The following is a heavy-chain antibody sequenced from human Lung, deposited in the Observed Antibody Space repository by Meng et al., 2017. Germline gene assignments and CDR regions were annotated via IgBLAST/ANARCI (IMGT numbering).Heavy chain of an antibody. CDR3: SGHVDY. J-gene: IGHJ4*01. V-gene: IGHV3-15*01. Sequence: VRLVAAGEGFVNPGRSLRLSCAASGFTFSNAWMTWVRPAPGKGLEKIGSMKSNVDAGTVDYAAAVKGRFFISRDDSENTFYRQMNSLKTEDTDVYYCSGHVDYWGHGTLVTVSS. CDR1: GFTFSNAW. CDR2: MKSNVDAGTV.